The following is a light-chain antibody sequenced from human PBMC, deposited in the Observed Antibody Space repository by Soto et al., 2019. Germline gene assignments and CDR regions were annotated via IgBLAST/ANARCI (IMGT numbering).Light chain of an antibody. Sequence: EIVMTQSPATLSVSPGERATLSCRASQSVSSNLAWYQQKPGQAPRLLIYGASTRATGIPARFSGSGSGTEFTLTISSLQFEDFAVNYCQKYNNWPLTFGGGPRWRSN. CDR1: QSVSSN. J-gene: IGKJ4*01. V-gene: IGKV3-15*01. CDR3: QKYNNWPLT. CDR2: GAS.